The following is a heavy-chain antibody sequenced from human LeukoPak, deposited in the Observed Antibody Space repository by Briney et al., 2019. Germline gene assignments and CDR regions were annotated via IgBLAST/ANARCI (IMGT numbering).Heavy chain of an antibody. V-gene: IGHV3-30*18. J-gene: IGHJ4*02. Sequence: GGSLRLSCAASGLTFSSYGMHWVRQAPGKGLEWVAVISYDGSNKYYADSVKGRFTISRDNSKNTLYLQMNSLRAEDTAVYYCAKWDVGYYWGQGTLVTVSS. CDR2: ISYDGSNK. CDR1: GLTFSSYG. CDR3: AKWDVGYY. D-gene: IGHD1-26*01.